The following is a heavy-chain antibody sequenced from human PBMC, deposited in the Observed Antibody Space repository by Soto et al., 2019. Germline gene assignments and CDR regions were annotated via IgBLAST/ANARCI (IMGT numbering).Heavy chain of an antibody. CDR2: ISAYNGNT. J-gene: IGHJ6*02. CDR1: GYTFTSYG. D-gene: IGHD6-6*01. CDR3: ARAGGIGSSRPQKWYYGMDV. Sequence: ASVKVSCKASGYTFTSYGISWVRQAPGQGLEWMGWISAYNGNTNYAQKPQGRVTMTTDTSTSTAYMELRSLRSDDTAVYYCARAGGIGSSRPQKWYYGMDVWGQGTTVTVSS. V-gene: IGHV1-18*04.